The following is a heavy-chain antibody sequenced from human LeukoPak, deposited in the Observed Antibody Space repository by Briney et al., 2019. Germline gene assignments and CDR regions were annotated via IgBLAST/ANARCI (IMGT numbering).Heavy chain of an antibody. J-gene: IGHJ6*03. CDR1: GGSFSGYY. CDR3: ARATSIAARPGYYYYMDV. Sequence: SETLSLTCAVYGGSFSGYYGSWIRQPPGKGLEWIGEINHSGSTNYNPSLKSRVTISVDTPKNQFSLKLSSVTAADTAVYYCARATSIAARPGYYYYMDVWGKGTTVTVSS. D-gene: IGHD6-6*01. CDR2: INHSGST. V-gene: IGHV4-34*01.